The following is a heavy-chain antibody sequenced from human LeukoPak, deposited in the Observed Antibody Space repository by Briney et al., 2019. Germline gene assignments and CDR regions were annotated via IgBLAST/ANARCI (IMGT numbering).Heavy chain of an antibody. D-gene: IGHD4-17*01. CDR3: ARISYGDYGYYYYGMDV. J-gene: IGHJ6*02. CDR2: IYSGGST. V-gene: IGHV3-53*04. Sequence: GGSLRLSCAASGFTVSSNYMSWVRQAPGKGLEWVSVIYSGGSTYYADSVKGRFTISRHNSKNTLYLQMNSLRAEDTAVYYCARISYGDYGYYYYGMDVWGQGTTVTVSS. CDR1: GFTVSSNY.